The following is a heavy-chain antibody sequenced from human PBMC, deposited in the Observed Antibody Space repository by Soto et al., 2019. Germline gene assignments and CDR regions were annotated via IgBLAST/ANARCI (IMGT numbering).Heavy chain of an antibody. J-gene: IGHJ4*02. CDR2: IWYDGSNK. V-gene: IGHV3-33*01. Sequence: QVQLVESGAGVVQPGRSLRLSCAASGFTFSTYGMHWVRQAPGKGLEWVAVIWYDGSNKYYADSVKGRFTISRDNSRDTLYLQMNSLRAEDTAVYYCARAVGPFDYWGQGTLVTVSS. CDR3: ARAVGPFDY. CDR1: GFTFSTYG.